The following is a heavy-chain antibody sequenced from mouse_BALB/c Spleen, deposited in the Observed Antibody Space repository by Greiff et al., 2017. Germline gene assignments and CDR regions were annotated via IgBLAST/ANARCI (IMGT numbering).Heavy chain of an antibody. D-gene: IGHD1-1*01. J-gene: IGHJ3*01. V-gene: IGHV1-54*03. CDR2: INPGSGGT. Sequence: VMLVESGAELVRPGTSVKVSCKASGYAFTNYLIEWVKQRPGQGLEWIGVINPGSGGTNYNEKFKGKATLTADKSSSTAYMQLSSLTSDDSAVYFCATQDGQAWFAYWGQGTLVTVSA. CDR3: ATQDGQAWFAY. CDR1: GYAFTNYL.